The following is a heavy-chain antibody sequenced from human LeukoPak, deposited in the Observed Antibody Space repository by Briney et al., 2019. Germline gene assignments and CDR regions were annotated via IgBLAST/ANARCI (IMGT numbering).Heavy chain of an antibody. Sequence: SGTLSLTCAVSGVSISSSNWWSWVRQPPGKGLEWIGEIYHSGSTNYNPSLKSRVTISVDKSKNQFSLKLSSVTAADTAVYYCARKRLLPSTVGMDVWGQGTTVTVSS. V-gene: IGHV4-4*02. CDR3: ARKRLLPSTVGMDV. D-gene: IGHD3-22*01. J-gene: IGHJ6*02. CDR1: GVSISSSNW. CDR2: IYHSGST.